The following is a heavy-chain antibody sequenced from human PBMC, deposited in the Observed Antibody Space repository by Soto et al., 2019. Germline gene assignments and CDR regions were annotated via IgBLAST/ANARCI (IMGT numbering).Heavy chain of an antibody. CDR1: GFSFSSYA. D-gene: IGHD5-12*01. Sequence: EVQLLESGGGLVQPGGSLRLSCAASGFSFSSYAMVWVRQAPGKGLEWVSVISARGGSSYFAHSVKGRFTISRDNSKKVLSLQMNRLRAEDTAIYFCAKGSIEYRASVDNWGQGPLVLVSS. J-gene: IGHJ4*02. V-gene: IGHV3-23*01. CDR2: ISARGGSS. CDR3: AKGSIEYRASVDN.